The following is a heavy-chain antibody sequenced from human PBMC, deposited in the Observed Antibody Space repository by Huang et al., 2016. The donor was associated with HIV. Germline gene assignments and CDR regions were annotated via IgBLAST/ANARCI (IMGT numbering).Heavy chain of an antibody. D-gene: IGHD6-13*01. CDR3: ARGYSSSWLYN. CDR2: ISETGSVI. V-gene: IGHV3-48*01. Sequence: EEQLVESGGGLVQPGGSLRLSCAASGFSFSSGNMNWVRQAPGKGREWLSYISETGSVITYADSVKGRFTVSRDNAKNSLYLQMDSLRAEDTAVYYCARGYSSSWLYNWGQGTLVTVSS. J-gene: IGHJ4*02. CDR1: GFSFSSGN.